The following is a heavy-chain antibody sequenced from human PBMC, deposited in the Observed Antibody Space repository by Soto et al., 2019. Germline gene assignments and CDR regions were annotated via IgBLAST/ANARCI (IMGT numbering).Heavy chain of an antibody. CDR1: GFTFSSYA. CDR3: AKRARYCSSTSCFYYYYGMDV. V-gene: IGHV3-23*01. Sequence: PGGSLRLSCAASGFTFSSYAMSWVRQAPGKGLEWVSAISGSGGSTYYADSVKGRFTISRDNSKNTLFVQMNSLRAEDTAVYYCAKRARYCSSTSCFYYYYGMDVWGQGTTVTVSS. D-gene: IGHD2-2*01. CDR2: ISGSGGST. J-gene: IGHJ6*02.